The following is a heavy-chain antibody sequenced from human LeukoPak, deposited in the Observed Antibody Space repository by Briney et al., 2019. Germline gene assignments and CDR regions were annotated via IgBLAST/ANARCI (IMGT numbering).Heavy chain of an antibody. J-gene: IGHJ4*02. CDR3: ARTLYYDILTGYSPTPYYFDY. Sequence: PGGSLRLSCAASGFTFSSYWMSWVRQAPGKGLEWVANIKQDGSEKYYVDSVKGRFTISRDNAKNSLCLQMNSLRAEDTAVYYCARTLYYDILTGYSPTPYYFDYWGRGTLVTVSS. V-gene: IGHV3-7*03. CDR1: GFTFSSYW. D-gene: IGHD3-9*01. CDR2: IKQDGSEK.